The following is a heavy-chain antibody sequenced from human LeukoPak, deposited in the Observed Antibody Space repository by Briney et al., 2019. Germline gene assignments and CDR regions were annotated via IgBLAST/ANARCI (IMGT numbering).Heavy chain of an antibody. J-gene: IGHJ4*02. CDR2: INPNCGGT. V-gene: IGHV1-2*06. CDR1: GYTFTGYY. Sequence: ASVKVSCKASGYTFTGYYMHWVRQAPGQGLEWMGRINPNCGGTNYAQKFQGRVTMTRDTSISTAYMELSRLRSDDTAVYYCARTRYSGSQIDYWGQGTLVTVSS. D-gene: IGHD1-26*01. CDR3: ARTRYSGSQIDY.